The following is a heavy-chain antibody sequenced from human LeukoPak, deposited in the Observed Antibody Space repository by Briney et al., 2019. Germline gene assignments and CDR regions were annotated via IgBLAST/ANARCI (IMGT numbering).Heavy chain of an antibody. CDR1: GFNVRGNY. CDR2: IYSGGDT. Sequence: GSLSLSCAASGFNVRGNYMSWVRQVPGKGLEWVSVIYSGGDTHYADPVKGRFTVCRDNNKNTLFLQMNSLKAEDTAIYYCARQGKGPYSSAWCAFHYWGQGTPVIVSS. D-gene: IGHD6-19*01. CDR3: ARQGKGPYSSAWCAFHY. J-gene: IGHJ4*02. V-gene: IGHV3-53*01.